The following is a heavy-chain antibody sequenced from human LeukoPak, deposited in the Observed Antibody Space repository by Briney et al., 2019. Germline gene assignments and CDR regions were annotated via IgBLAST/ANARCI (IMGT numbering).Heavy chain of an antibody. CDR1: GGSVSSYY. J-gene: IGHJ6*02. D-gene: IGHD1-7*01. CDR3: ARDNWNYGSSMDV. CDR2: IYYSGST. V-gene: IGHV4-59*02. Sequence: ASETLSLTCTVSGGSVSSYYWSWIRQPPGKGLEWIGYIYYSGSTNYNPSLKSRVTISVDTSKNQISLKLSSVTAADTAVYHCARDNWNYGSSMDVWGQGTTVTVSS.